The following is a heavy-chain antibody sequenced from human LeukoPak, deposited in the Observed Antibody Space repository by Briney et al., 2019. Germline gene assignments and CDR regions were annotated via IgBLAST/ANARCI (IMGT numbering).Heavy chain of an antibody. J-gene: IGHJ3*02. CDR3: TRAHRQQETGAFDI. V-gene: IGHV1-69*05. CDR1: GCTFSSYA. D-gene: IGHD5-18*01. Sequence: ASVKVSCKASGCTFSSYAISWVRQAPGQGLEWMGGIIPIFGTANYAQKFQGRVTITTDESTSTAYMELSSLRSEDTAVYYCTRAHRQQETGAFDIWGQGIMVTVSS. CDR2: IIPIFGTA.